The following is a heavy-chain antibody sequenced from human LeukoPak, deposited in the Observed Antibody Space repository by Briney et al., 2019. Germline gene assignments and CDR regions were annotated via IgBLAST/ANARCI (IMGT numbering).Heavy chain of an antibody. CDR1: GFTFDDYA. Sequence: GGSLRLSCAASGFTFDDYAMHWVRKAPGKGLEWVSSISSSSSYIYYADSVKGRFTISRDNAKNSLYLQMNSLRAEDTAVYYCATTQRITFGGVIVSSSDYWGQGTLVTVSS. CDR3: ATTQRITFGGVIVSSSDY. CDR2: ISSSSSYI. J-gene: IGHJ4*02. V-gene: IGHV3-21*01. D-gene: IGHD3-16*02.